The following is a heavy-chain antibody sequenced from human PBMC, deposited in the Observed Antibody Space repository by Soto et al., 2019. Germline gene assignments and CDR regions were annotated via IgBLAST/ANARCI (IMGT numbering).Heavy chain of an antibody. D-gene: IGHD1-1*01. CDR3: ARALYPWTYYYYYYGMDV. J-gene: IGHJ6*02. V-gene: IGHV3-33*01. CDR2: IWYDGSNK. Sequence: PGGSLRLSCAASGFTFSSYGMHWVRQAPGKGLEWVAVIWYDGSNKYYADSVKGRFTISRDNSKNTLYLQMNSLRAEDTAVYYCARALYPWTYYYYYYGMDVWGQGTTVTVSS. CDR1: GFTFSSYG.